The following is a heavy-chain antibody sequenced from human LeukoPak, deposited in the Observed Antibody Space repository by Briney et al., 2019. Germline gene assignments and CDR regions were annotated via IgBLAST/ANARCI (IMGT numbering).Heavy chain of an antibody. CDR1: GFTFSSYA. CDR2: ISGSGGST. D-gene: IGHD1-26*01. J-gene: IGHJ4*02. Sequence: PGGSLRLSCAASGFTFSSYAMSWVRQAPGKGLEWVSAISGSGGSTYYADSVKGRFTISRDNSKNTLYLQMNSLRAEDTAVYYCAKDLDSGSYFFDYWGQETLVTVSS. CDR3: AKDLDSGSYFFDY. V-gene: IGHV3-23*01.